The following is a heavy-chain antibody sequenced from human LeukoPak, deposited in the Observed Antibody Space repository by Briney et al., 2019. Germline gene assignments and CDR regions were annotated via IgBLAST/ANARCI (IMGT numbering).Heavy chain of an antibody. Sequence: PGRSLRLSCTASGFTFSTYAMSWVRQAPGKGLEWVSAISGSGGSTYYADSVKGRFTISRDNSKNTLYLQMDSLRAEDTAVYYCAKEGTKDTRFDYWGQGTLVTVSS. V-gene: IGHV3-23*01. J-gene: IGHJ4*02. CDR1: GFTFSTYA. CDR2: ISGSGGST. D-gene: IGHD2-8*01. CDR3: AKEGTKDTRFDY.